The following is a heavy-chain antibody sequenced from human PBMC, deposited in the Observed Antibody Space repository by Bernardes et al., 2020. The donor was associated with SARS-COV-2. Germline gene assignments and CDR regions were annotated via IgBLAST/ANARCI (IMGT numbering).Heavy chain of an antibody. CDR3: ARLRRYDFGSGTFVEYFHH. J-gene: IGHJ1*01. V-gene: IGHV4-39*01. Sequence: SETLSLTCTVSGDSVRSTIYYWGWIRQPPGKGLEWIWTIFYSGTTYYNLSLKRRVTISVDTSKNQFSLRLTSVTAADTAVYYCARLRRYDFGSGTFVEYFHHWGQGSVVTVSS. CDR1: GDSVRSTIYY. D-gene: IGHD3-10*01. CDR2: IFYSGTT.